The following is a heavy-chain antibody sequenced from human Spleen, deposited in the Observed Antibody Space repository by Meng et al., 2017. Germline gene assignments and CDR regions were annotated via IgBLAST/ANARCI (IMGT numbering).Heavy chain of an antibody. CDR1: GFTFSTSA. CDR3: AKDTISQYFDWLKDTFDI. D-gene: IGHD3-9*01. CDR2: ISISGEKK. V-gene: IGHV3-23*01. J-gene: IGHJ3*02. Sequence: GESLKISCAVSGFTFSTSAMSWVRQAPGKGLEWVSSISISGEKKNYADSVKGRFTVSRDNSQNTLYLQMNSLRAEETAIYSCAKDTISQYFDWLKDTFDIWGQGAMVTVSS.